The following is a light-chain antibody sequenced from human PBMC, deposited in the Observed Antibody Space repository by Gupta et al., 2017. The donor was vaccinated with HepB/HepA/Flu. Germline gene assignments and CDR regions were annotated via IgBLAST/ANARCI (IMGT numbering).Light chain of an antibody. CDR1: QGISSW. J-gene: IGKJ1*01. Sequence: IQMTQSPSSVSASVGDRVTIPWRASQGISSWLAWYQQKPGKAPKLLIYAASRLKSGVPSRFSGSGCGTDFTLTISSRQPEDFANYYCQHENSFPGTFGQGTKVEIK. CDR3: QHENSFPGT. V-gene: IGKV1-12*01. CDR2: AAS.